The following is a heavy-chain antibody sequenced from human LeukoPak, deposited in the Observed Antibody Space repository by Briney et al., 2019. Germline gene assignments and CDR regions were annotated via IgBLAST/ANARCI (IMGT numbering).Heavy chain of an antibody. CDR2: ISYDGSNK. CDR1: GFTFSSYA. V-gene: IGHV3-30-3*01. D-gene: IGHD6-6*01. Sequence: GGSLRLSCAASGFTFSSYAMHWVRQAPGKGLEWVAVISYDGSNKYYADSVKGRFTISRDNSKNTLYLQMNSLRAEDTAVYYCAKDPYSSSSLPFDYWGQGTLVTVSS. J-gene: IGHJ4*02. CDR3: AKDPYSSSSLPFDY.